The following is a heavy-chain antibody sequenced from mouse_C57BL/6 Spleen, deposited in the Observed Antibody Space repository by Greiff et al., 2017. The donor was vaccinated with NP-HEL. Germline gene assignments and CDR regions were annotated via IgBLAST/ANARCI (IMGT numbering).Heavy chain of an antibody. CDR3: ALPPSYDYDGGWYFDV. J-gene: IGHJ1*03. V-gene: IGHV1-76*01. CDR1: GYTFTDYY. Sequence: QVHVKQSGAELVRPGASVKLSCKASGYTFTDYYINWVKQRPGQGLEWIARIYPGSGNTYYNEKFKGKATLTAEKSSSTAYMQLSSLTSEDSAVYFCALPPSYDYDGGWYFDVWGTGTTVTVSS. CDR2: IYPGSGNT. D-gene: IGHD2-4*01.